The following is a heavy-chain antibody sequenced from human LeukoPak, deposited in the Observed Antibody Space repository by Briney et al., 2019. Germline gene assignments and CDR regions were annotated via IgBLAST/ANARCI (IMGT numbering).Heavy chain of an antibody. J-gene: IGHJ4*02. D-gene: IGHD3-22*01. Sequence: GGSLRLSCAASGFTFSAYWMSWVRQAPGKGLEWVANIKVDGSYTNSVDSVKGRFTISRDNAKNSLYLQMNSLRGEDTAVYYGARGNGYYYLSWGQGPLVTVSS. V-gene: IGHV3-7*01. CDR3: ARGNGYYYLS. CDR2: IKVDGSYT. CDR1: GFTFSAYW.